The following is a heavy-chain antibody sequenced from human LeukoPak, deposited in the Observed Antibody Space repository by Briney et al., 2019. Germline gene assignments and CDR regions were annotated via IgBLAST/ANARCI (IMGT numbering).Heavy chain of an antibody. CDR3: ARGEFSLGELSGGTPDAFDI. V-gene: IGHV4-4*02. CDR2: IYHSGST. D-gene: IGHD3-16*02. CDR1: GGSISSSSW. Sequence: PSETLSLTCAVSGGSISSSSWWSWVRQPPGKGLEWIGEIYHSGSTNYNPSLKSRVTISVDKSKNQFSLKLSSVTAADTAVYYCARGEFSLGELSGGTPDAFDIWGQGTMVTVSS. J-gene: IGHJ3*02.